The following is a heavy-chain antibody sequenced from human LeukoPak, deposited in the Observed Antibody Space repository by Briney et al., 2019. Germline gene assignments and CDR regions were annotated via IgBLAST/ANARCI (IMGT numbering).Heavy chain of an antibody. V-gene: IGHV3-48*01. J-gene: IGHJ4*02. CDR2: ISSSSSTI. D-gene: IGHD2-15*01. CDR1: GFTFSSYG. CDR3: AREVGYCSGGSCYFDY. Sequence: GGSLRLSCAASGFTFSSYGMHWVRQAPGKGLEWVSYISSSSSTIYYADSVKGRFTISRDNAKNSLYLQMNSLRAEDTAVYYCAREVGYCSGGSCYFDYWGQGTLVTVSS.